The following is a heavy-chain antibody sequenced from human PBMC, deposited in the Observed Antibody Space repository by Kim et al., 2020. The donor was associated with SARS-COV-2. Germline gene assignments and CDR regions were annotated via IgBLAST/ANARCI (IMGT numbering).Heavy chain of an antibody. D-gene: IGHD6-13*01. J-gene: IGHJ4*02. CDR3: ARLGAGTPYYFDY. V-gene: IGHV5-51*01. Sequence: YSPSFQGQVTISADKSISTAYLQWSSLKASDTAMYYCARLGAGTPYYFDYWGQGTLVTVSS.